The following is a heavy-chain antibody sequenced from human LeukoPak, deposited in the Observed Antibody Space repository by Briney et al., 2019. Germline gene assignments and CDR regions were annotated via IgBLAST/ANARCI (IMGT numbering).Heavy chain of an antibody. CDR2: IYYSGST. Sequence: SETLSLTCTVSGGSISSYYWSWIRQPPGKGLEWIVYIYYSGSTKYNPSLKSRVTISVDTSKNQFSLKLSSVTAADTAVYFCAGDYGDYEGASDIWGQGTMVTVSS. V-gene: IGHV4-59*01. J-gene: IGHJ3*02. D-gene: IGHD4-17*01. CDR1: GGSISSYY. CDR3: AGDYGDYEGASDI.